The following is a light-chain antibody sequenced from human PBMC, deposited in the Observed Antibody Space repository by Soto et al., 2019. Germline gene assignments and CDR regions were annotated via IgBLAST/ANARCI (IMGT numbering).Light chain of an antibody. Sequence: DIQMTQSPSSLSVSVGDRVTITCRASQSITKYLNWYQQKPGKAPKLLVYAASSLQSGVPSRFSGHGSGTDFTLTISSLQPEDFATYYCQQSDSYPYTCVHGTKLESK. CDR1: QSITKY. CDR3: QQSDSYPYT. CDR2: AAS. J-gene: IGKJ2*01. V-gene: IGKV1-39*01.